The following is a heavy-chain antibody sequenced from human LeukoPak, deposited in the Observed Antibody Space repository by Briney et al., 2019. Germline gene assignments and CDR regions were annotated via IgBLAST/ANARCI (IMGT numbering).Heavy chain of an antibody. Sequence: SETLSLTCTVSGASISNRGYYWGWIRQPPGKGLEWIGSIFYSGGSYYNPSLKSRVSLLVETSKNQFSLNVSSVTAADTALYYCARGVAGFPFHIWGQGTMVIVSS. V-gene: IGHV4-39*07. D-gene: IGHD2/OR15-2a*01. J-gene: IGHJ3*02. CDR1: GASISNRGYY. CDR3: ARGVAGFPFHI. CDR2: IFYSGGS.